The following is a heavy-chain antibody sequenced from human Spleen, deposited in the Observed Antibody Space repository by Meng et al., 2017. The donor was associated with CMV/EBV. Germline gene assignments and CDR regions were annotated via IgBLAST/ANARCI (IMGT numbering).Heavy chain of an antibody. CDR3: AREGRSHQVGVSAY. D-gene: IGHD2-21*01. Sequence: VHVHGSGPGPVKPYPTLSPPCTVSGGSISSGDYYWSWIRQPPGKGLEWIGYIYNSGSTYYNPSLKSRVTISVDTSKNQFSLKLRFVTAADTAVYYCAREGRSHQVGVSAYWGQGNLVTVSS. CDR2: IYNSGST. V-gene: IGHV4-30-4*01. J-gene: IGHJ4*02. CDR1: GGSISSGDYY.